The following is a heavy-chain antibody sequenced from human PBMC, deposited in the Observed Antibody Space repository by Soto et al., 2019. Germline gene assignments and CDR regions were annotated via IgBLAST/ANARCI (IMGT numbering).Heavy chain of an antibody. V-gene: IGHV4-59*08. D-gene: IGHD2-2*01. Sequence: QVQLQESGPGLVKPSETLSLTCTASGGSISSYYWSWIRQPPGKGLGCIGYIDYSGNTNYNPSLKRRVPISADTSKNQVSLNLSSVTAADTAVYYCARLLGCSTTSCYSIWFDPWGQGTLVTVSS. CDR3: ARLLGCSTTSCYSIWFDP. CDR2: IDYSGNT. J-gene: IGHJ5*02. CDR1: GGSISSYY.